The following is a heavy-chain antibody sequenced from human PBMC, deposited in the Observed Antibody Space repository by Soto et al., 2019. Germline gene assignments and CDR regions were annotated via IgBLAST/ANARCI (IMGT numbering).Heavy chain of an antibody. V-gene: IGHV4-39*01. Sequence: SETLSLTCTVSGGSISSSSYYWGWIRQPPGKGLEWIGSIYYSGSTYYNPSLKSRVTISVDTSKNQFSLKLSSVTAADTAVYYCARFPGWEWLPDYWGQGTLVTVSS. D-gene: IGHD6-19*01. CDR3: ARFPGWEWLPDY. CDR2: IYYSGST. J-gene: IGHJ4*02. CDR1: GGSISSSSYY.